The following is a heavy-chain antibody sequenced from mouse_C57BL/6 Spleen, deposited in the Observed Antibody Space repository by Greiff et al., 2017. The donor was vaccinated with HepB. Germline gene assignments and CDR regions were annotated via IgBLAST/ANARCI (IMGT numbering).Heavy chain of an antibody. CDR1: GFTFSNYW. CDR2: IRLKSDNYAT. CDR3: TAGDYDYDGFAY. Sequence: EVHLVESGGGLVQPGGSMKLSCVASGFTFSNYWMNWVRQSPEKGLEWVAQIRLKSDNYATHYAESVKGRFTISRDDSKSSVYLQMNNLRAEDTGIYYCTAGDYDYDGFAYWGQGTLVTVSA. D-gene: IGHD2-4*01. J-gene: IGHJ3*01. V-gene: IGHV6-3*01.